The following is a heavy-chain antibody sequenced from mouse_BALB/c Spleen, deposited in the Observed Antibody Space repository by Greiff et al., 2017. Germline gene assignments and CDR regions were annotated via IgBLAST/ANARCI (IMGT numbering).Heavy chain of an antibody. CDR1: GYTFTSYW. Sequence: QVQLKQPGAELVKPWASVKLSCKASGYTFTSYWMHWVKQRPGQGLEWIGEINPSNGRTNYNEKFKSKATLTVDKSSSTAYMQLSSLTSEDSAVYYCARRDYDYWGQGTTLTVSS. D-gene: IGHD2-13*01. V-gene: IGHV1S81*02. CDR3: ARRDYDY. J-gene: IGHJ2*01. CDR2: INPSNGRT.